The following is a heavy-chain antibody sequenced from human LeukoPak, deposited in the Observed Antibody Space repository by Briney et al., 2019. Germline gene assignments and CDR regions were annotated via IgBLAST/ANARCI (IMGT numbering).Heavy chain of an antibody. CDR2: IYYSGST. Sequence: TASETLSLTCTVSGGFISSSSYYWGWIRQPPGKGLEWIGSIYYSGSTYYNPSLKSRVTISVDTSKNQFSLKLSSVTAADTAVYYCARAGGYYDSSGTIDYWGQGTLVTVSS. D-gene: IGHD3-22*01. V-gene: IGHV4-39*07. CDR1: GGFISSSSYY. CDR3: ARAGGYYDSSGTIDY. J-gene: IGHJ4*02.